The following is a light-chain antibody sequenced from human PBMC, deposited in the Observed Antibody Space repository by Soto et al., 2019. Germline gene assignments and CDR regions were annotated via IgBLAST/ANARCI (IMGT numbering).Light chain of an antibody. CDR1: SSDVGSYNL. Sequence: QSALTQPASVSGSPGQSITISCTGTSSDVGSYNLVSWYQQHPGKAPKLMIYDGSKRPSGVSNRFSGSKSDNTASLTISGLQAEDEADYYCCSYAGSSTYVFGTGTKLTVL. V-gene: IGLV2-23*01. CDR3: CSYAGSSTYV. CDR2: DGS. J-gene: IGLJ1*01.